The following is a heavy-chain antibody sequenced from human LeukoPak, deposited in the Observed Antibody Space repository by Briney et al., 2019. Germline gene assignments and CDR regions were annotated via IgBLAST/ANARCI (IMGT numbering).Heavy chain of an antibody. CDR2: ISWDGIIT. V-gene: IGHV3-43*01. J-gene: IGHJ4*02. CDR3: AKGNILTGPPDY. CDR1: GFTFDDYT. Sequence: GGSLRLSCAASGFTFDDYTMHWVRQAPGKGLEWVSLISWDGIITDYVDSVKGRFSISRDNSKNSLYLQMNSLRTEDTALYYCAKGNILTGPPDYWGQGTLVTVSS. D-gene: IGHD3-9*01.